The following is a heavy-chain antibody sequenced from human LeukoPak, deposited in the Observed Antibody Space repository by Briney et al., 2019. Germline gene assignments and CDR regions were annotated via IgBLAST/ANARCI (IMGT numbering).Heavy chain of an antibody. CDR2: MNPNSGNT. J-gene: IGHJ5*02. CDR1: GYTFTSYD. D-gene: IGHD2-15*01. V-gene: IGHV1-8*01. Sequence: ASVKVSCKASGYTFTSYDINWVRQATGQGLEWMGWMNPNSGNTGYAQKFQGRVTMTRNTSISTAYMELSSLRSEDTAVYYCAGGGGNIVVVVAAPSWFDPWGQGTLVTVSS. CDR3: AGGGGNIVVVVAAPSWFDP.